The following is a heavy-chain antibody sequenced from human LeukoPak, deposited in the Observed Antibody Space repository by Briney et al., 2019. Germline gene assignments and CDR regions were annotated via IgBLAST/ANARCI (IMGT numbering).Heavy chain of an antibody. CDR2: INHSGST. Sequence: SETLSLTCAVYGGSFSGHYWSWIRQPPGKGLEWIGEINHSGSTNYNPSLKSRVTISVDTSKNQFSLKLSSVTAADTAVYYCARGAPFNYYGSGSLSWFDPWGQGTLVTVSS. J-gene: IGHJ5*02. D-gene: IGHD3-10*01. CDR1: GGSFSGHY. V-gene: IGHV4-34*01. CDR3: ARGAPFNYYGSGSLSWFDP.